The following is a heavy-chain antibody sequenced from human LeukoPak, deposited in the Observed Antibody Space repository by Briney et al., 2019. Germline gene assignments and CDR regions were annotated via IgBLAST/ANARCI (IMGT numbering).Heavy chain of an antibody. CDR2: TNPNSGGT. D-gene: IGHD3-9*01. Sequence: ASVKVSCKASGYTFTGYYLHWVRQAPGKGVEWMGWTNPNSGGTNSAQKFQGRVTMTRDTSITTAYMELSSLRSDDTAVYYCARVFLSTSSTINFSWFDPWGQGTLVTVSS. V-gene: IGHV1-2*02. J-gene: IGHJ5*02. CDR1: GYTFTGYY. CDR3: ARVFLSTSSTINFSWFDP.